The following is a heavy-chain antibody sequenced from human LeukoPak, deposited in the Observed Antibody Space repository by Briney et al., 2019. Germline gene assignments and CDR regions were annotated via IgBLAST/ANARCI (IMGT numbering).Heavy chain of an antibody. CDR3: ARGWLAETTVVTPYNY. J-gene: IGHJ4*02. D-gene: IGHD4-23*01. V-gene: IGHV1-69*13. CDR1: GGTFSNYA. Sequence: SVKVSCKASGGTFSNYAINWVRQAPGQGLEWMGGIIPMFGTAHSAQKFQGRVTITADESTSTAYMELSSLRSEDTAVYYCARGWLAETTVVTPYNYWGQGTPVTVSS. CDR2: IIPMFGTA.